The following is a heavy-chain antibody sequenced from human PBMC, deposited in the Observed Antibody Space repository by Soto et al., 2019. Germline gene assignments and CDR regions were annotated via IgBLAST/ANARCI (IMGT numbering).Heavy chain of an antibody. CDR1: GYTFTSYG. Sequence: QVQLVQSGAEVKKPGASVKVSCKASGYTFTSYGISWVRQAPGQGLEWMGWISAYNGNTNYAQKLQGRVTMTTDTSTSTAYMELRSLRSDDTAVYYCARDGVSYYYDSSGYPPYYYYGMDVWGQGTTVTVSS. CDR3: ARDGVSYYYDSSGYPPYYYYGMDV. D-gene: IGHD3-22*01. CDR2: ISAYNGNT. J-gene: IGHJ6*02. V-gene: IGHV1-18*01.